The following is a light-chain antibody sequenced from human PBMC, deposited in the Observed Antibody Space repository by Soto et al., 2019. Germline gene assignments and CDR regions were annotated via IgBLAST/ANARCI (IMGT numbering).Light chain of an antibody. J-gene: IGKJ1*01. CDR1: QSVSSY. V-gene: IGKV3-20*01. CDR3: QQYGISPQT. CDR2: GAS. Sequence: EIVMKQSPATLSVSPGERATLSCRASQSVSSYLAWYQQKPGQAPRLLIYGASSRATGIPDRFSGSGSGTDFTLTISRLEPEDFAVYYCQQYGISPQTFGQGTKVDIK.